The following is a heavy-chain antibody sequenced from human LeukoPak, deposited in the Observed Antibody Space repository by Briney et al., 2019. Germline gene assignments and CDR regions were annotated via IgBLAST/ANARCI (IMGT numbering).Heavy chain of an antibody. CDR1: GFTFSGSD. Sequence: GGSLRLSCAASGFTFSGSDMHWVRQASGKGLEWVGRIRSKANSYATAYAASVKGRFTISRDDSKNTAYLQMNSLKTEDTAVYYCTTLLGYCSGGSCPWYYYYYMDVWGKGTTVTVSS. V-gene: IGHV3-73*01. J-gene: IGHJ6*03. D-gene: IGHD2-15*01. CDR2: IRSKANSYAT. CDR3: TTLLGYCSGGSCPWYYYYYMDV.